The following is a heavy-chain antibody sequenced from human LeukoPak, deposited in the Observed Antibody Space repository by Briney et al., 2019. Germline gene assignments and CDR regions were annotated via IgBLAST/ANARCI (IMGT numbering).Heavy chain of an antibody. J-gene: IGHJ4*02. CDR1: GFTFDDYA. Sequence: GGSLRLSCAASGFTFDDYAMHWVRQAPGKGLEWVSGISWNSGSIGYADSVKGRFTISRDNAKNSLYLQMKSLRAEDTALYYCAKAGSGGYYFDYWGQGTLVTVSS. CDR3: AKAGSGGYYFDY. V-gene: IGHV3-9*01. CDR2: ISWNSGSI.